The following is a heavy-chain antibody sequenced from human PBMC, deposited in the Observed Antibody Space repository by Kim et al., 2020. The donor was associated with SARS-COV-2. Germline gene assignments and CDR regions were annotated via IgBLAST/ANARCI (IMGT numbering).Heavy chain of an antibody. CDR3: ARGQYSSSWKNYYYYGMDV. Sequence: ASVKVSCKASGYTFTSYAMNWVRQAPGQGLEWMGWINTNTGNPTYAQGFTGRFVFSLDTSVSTAYLQISSLKAEDTAVYYCARGQYSSSWKNYYYYGMDVWGQGTTVTVSS. CDR2: INTNTGNP. V-gene: IGHV7-4-1*02. D-gene: IGHD6-13*01. CDR1: GYTFTSYA. J-gene: IGHJ6*02.